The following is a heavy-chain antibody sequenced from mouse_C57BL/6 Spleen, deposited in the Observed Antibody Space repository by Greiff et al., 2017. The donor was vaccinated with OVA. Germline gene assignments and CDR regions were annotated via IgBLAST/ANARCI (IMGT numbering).Heavy chain of an antibody. CDR3: ARDRDDSSYHYAMDY. V-gene: IGHV5-4*01. D-gene: IGHD1-1*01. Sequence: EVQVVESGGGLVKPGGSLKLSCAASGFTFSSYAMSWVRQTPEKRLEWVATISAGGSYTYYPDNVKGRFTISRDNAKNNLYLQMSQLKSEDTARYYCARDRDDSSYHYAMDYWGQGTSVTVSA. CDR2: ISAGGSYT. CDR1: GFTFSSYA. J-gene: IGHJ4*01.